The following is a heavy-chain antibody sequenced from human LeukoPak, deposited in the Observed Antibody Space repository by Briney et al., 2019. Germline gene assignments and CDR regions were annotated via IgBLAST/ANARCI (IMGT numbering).Heavy chain of an antibody. Sequence: GESLKISCKGSGYSFTSYWIGWVRQMPGKGLEWMGIIYPGDSDTRYSPSFQGQVTISAAKSISTAYLKWSSLKASDTAMYYCVKYSSSWYESGYFQHWGQGTLVTVSS. D-gene: IGHD6-13*01. CDR3: VKYSSSWYESGYFQH. CDR2: IYPGDSDT. J-gene: IGHJ1*01. CDR1: GYSFTSYW. V-gene: IGHV5-51*01.